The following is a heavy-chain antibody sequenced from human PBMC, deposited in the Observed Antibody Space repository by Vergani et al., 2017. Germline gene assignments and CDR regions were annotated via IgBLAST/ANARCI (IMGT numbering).Heavy chain of an antibody. CDR3: AKDGDFWSGHNGVFDP. V-gene: IGHV3-23*01. CDR1: EFTFSNYA. CDR2: ISGSGVSA. D-gene: IGHD3-3*01. J-gene: IGHJ5*02. Sequence: EAQLLESGGGLVQPGGSLRLTCAASEFTFSNYAMNWVRQAPGKGLEWVSGISGSGVSAYYTDSVKGRFTISRDNSKNMLFLQMNNLRTEDTAVYYCAKDGDFWSGHNGVFDPWGQGTLVTVSS.